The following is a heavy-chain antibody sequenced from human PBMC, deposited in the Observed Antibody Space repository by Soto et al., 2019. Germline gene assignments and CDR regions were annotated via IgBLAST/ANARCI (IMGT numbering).Heavy chain of an antibody. J-gene: IGHJ4*02. Sequence: GGSLRLSCAASGFTFSSYAMHWVRQAPGKGLEWVAVISYDGSNKYYADSVKGRFTISRDNSKNTLYLQMNSLRAEDTAIYYCARVPRGSTVKDYWGQGTLVTVSS. D-gene: IGHD4-4*01. V-gene: IGHV3-30-3*01. CDR1: GFTFSSYA. CDR3: ARVPRGSTVKDY. CDR2: ISYDGSNK.